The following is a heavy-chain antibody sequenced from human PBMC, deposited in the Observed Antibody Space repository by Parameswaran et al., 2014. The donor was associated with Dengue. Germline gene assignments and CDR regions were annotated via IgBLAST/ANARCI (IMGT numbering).Heavy chain of an antibody. Sequence: TLSLTCTVSGGSISSGDYYWSWIRQPPGKGLEWIGYIYYSGSTYYNPSLKSRVTISVDTSKNQFSLKLSSVTAADTAVYYCARSTMIVVGSEYFQHWGQGTLVAVSS. CDR1: GGSISSGDYY. J-gene: IGHJ1*01. V-gene: IGHV4-30-4*01. CDR3: ARSTMIVVGSEYFQH. D-gene: IGHD3-22*01. CDR2: IYYSGST.